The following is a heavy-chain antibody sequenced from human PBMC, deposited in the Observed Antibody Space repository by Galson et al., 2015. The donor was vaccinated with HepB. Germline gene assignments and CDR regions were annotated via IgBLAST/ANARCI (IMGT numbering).Heavy chain of an antibody. Sequence: SVKVSCKASGGTFSSYAISWVRQAPGQGLEWMGRIIPILGIANYAQKFQGRVTITADKSTSTAYMELSSLRSEDTAVYYCAREWDVVPAAREYYDAFDIWGQGTMVTVSS. CDR3: AREWDVVPAAREYYDAFDI. J-gene: IGHJ3*02. D-gene: IGHD2-2*01. CDR1: GGTFSSYA. CDR2: IIPILGIA. V-gene: IGHV1-69*04.